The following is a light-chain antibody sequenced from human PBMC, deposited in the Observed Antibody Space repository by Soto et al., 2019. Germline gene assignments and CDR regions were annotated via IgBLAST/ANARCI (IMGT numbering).Light chain of an antibody. CDR1: QSLLHSNGYNY. CDR3: MQALQTPSIT. CDR2: LRS. Sequence: DIVMTQSPLSLPVTPGEPASISCRSSQSLLHSNGYNYLDWYLQKTGQSPQLLIYLRSNRASGVPDRLSGSGSGTDFTRKISRVEAEDVGVYYCMQALQTPSITFGEGTRLEIK. J-gene: IGKJ5*01. V-gene: IGKV2-28*01.